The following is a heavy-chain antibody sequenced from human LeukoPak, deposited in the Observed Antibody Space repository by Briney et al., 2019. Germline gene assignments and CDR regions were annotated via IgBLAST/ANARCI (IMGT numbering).Heavy chain of an antibody. CDR1: GYTFTGYY. D-gene: IGHD3-9*01. J-gene: IGHJ4*02. Sequence: ASVKVSCKASGYTFTGYYMHWVRQAPRQGLEWMGWINPNSGGTNYAQKFQGRVTMTRDTSISTAYMELSRLRSDDTAVYYCARALLRYFDWFTNWGQGTLVTVSS. CDR3: ARALLRYFDWFTN. V-gene: IGHV1-2*02. CDR2: INPNSGGT.